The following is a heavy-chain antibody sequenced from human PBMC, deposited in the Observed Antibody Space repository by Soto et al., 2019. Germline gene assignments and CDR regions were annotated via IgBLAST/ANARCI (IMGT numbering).Heavy chain of an antibody. CDR3: ARSLRQYYYYYYVDV. Sequence: QVQLQESGPGLVKPSETLSLTCTVSGGSISSYYWSWIRQPPGKGLEWIGYIYYSGSTNYNPSLKSRVTISVDTSKNQFSLKLSSVTAADTVVYDCARSLRQYYYYYYVDVWGKGTTVNVSS. CDR2: IYYSGST. D-gene: IGHD3-16*02. V-gene: IGHV4-59*01. CDR1: GGSISSYY. J-gene: IGHJ6*03.